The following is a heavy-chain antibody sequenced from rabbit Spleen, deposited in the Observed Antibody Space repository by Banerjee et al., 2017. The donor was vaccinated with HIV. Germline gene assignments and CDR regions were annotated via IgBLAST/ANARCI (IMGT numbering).Heavy chain of an antibody. D-gene: IGHD8-1*01. J-gene: IGHJ3*01. CDR3: ARGGYFSIDNGGITYGLRL. V-gene: IGHV1S45*01. CDR1: GFDFSSASY. CDR2: IHTDDDIT. Sequence: QEQLVESGGGLVQPEGSLTLTCKASGFDFSSASYMCWVRQAPGKGLEWIACIHTDDDITYYATWAKGRFTISKTSSTTVTLQMTSLTAADTATYFCARGGYFSIDNGGITYGLRLWGQGTLVTVS.